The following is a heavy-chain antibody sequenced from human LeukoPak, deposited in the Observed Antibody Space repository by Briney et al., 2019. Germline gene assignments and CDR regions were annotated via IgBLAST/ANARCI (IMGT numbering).Heavy chain of an antibody. Sequence: GGSLRLSCAASGFTFSSYEMNWVRQAPGKGLEWVSYISSSGSTIYYADSVKGRFTISRDNAKNSLYLQVNSLRAEDTAVYYCARGRSYGSGSYYNYYYYYGMDAWGQGTTVTVSS. CDR2: ISSSGSTI. J-gene: IGHJ6*02. CDR3: ARGRSYGSGSYYNYYYYYGMDA. D-gene: IGHD3-10*01. CDR1: GFTFSSYE. V-gene: IGHV3-48*03.